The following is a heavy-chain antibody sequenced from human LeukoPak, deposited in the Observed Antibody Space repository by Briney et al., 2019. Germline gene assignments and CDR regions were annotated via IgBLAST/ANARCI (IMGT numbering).Heavy chain of an antibody. CDR2: IRSDGSDK. CDR1: GFIFSSYG. Sequence: GGSLRLSCAASGFIFSSYGMHWVRQPPGKGLEWVAFIRSDGSDKYYVDSVKGRFTISRDNSKNTLWLQMNSLGAEDTAVYYCAKHDSSSDFWGQGTLVTVSS. V-gene: IGHV3-30*02. D-gene: IGHD3-22*01. CDR3: AKHDSSSDF. J-gene: IGHJ4*02.